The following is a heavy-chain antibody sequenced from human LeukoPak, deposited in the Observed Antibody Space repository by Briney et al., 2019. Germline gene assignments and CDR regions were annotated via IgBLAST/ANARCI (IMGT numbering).Heavy chain of an antibody. Sequence: SETLSLPCAVYGGSFSGYYWSWIRQPPGKGLEWIGEINHSGSTNYNPSLKSRVTISVDTSKNQFSLKLSSVTAADTAVYYCARVDSGSYYVKLLDYWGQGTLVTVSS. J-gene: IGHJ4*02. D-gene: IGHD1-26*01. CDR3: ARVDSGSYYVKLLDY. CDR2: INHSGST. V-gene: IGHV4-34*01. CDR1: GGSFSGYY.